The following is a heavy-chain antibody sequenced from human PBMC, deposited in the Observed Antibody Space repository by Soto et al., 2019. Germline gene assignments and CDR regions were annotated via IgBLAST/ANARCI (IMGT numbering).Heavy chain of an antibody. J-gene: IGHJ6*02. D-gene: IGHD3-10*01. CDR1: GFSFTTNGMG. CDR3: THSENYYTSGSPLPPADYGMDV. CDR2: IYWNDDK. Sequence: SGPTLVNPTQTLTLACTFSGFSFTTNGMGVGWIRQPPGKALEWLALIYWNDDKRYSPSLESRLTITKDTSKNQVVLTMTNMDPVDTATYYCTHSENYYTSGSPLPPADYGMDVWGPRSTVTGSS. V-gene: IGHV2-5*01.